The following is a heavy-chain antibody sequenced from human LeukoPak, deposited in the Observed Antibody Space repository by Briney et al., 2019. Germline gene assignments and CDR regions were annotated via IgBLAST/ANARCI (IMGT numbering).Heavy chain of an antibody. CDR3: ATYSGYDRIFDY. CDR2: IYSGGGT. J-gene: IGHJ4*02. Sequence: GGSLRLSCAASGFTVSSNYMSWVRQAPGKGLEWVSVIYSGGGTYYADSVKGRFTISRDNAKNSLFLQMNSLRAEDTAVYYCATYSGYDRIFDYWGQGTLVTVSS. V-gene: IGHV3-53*01. CDR1: GFTVSSNY. D-gene: IGHD5-12*01.